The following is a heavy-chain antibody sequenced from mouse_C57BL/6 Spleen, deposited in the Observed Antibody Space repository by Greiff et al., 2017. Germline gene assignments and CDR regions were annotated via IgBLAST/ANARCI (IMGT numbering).Heavy chain of an antibody. CDR2: ISSGSGTI. J-gene: IGHJ4*01. D-gene: IGHD4-1*01. CDR1: GFTFSDYG. Sequence: EVKLMESGGGLVKPGGSLKLSCAASGFTFSDYGMHWVRQAPEKGLEWVAYISSGSGTIYYADTVKGRFTISSDNAKNTLFLQMTSLRSEDTAMYYCARPGTSYAMDYWGQGTSVTVSS. V-gene: IGHV5-17*01. CDR3: ARPGTSYAMDY.